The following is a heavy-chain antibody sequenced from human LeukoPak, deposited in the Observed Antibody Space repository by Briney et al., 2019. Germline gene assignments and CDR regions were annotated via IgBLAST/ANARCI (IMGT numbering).Heavy chain of an antibody. CDR2: IYYSGST. CDR3: ARVRRYYGSGSYVPHFDY. J-gene: IGHJ4*02. D-gene: IGHD3-10*01. Sequence: PSETLSLTCTVSGGSISSYYWSWIRQPPGKGLEWIGYIYYSGSTNYNPSLKSRVTISVDTSKNQFSLKLSSVTAADTAVYYCARVRRYYGSGSYVPHFDYWGQGTLVTVSS. V-gene: IGHV4-59*01. CDR1: GGSISSYY.